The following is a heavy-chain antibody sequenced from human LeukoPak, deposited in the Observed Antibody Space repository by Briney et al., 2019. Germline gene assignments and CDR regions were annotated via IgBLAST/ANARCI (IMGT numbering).Heavy chain of an antibody. CDR1: GYTFTGCY. J-gene: IGHJ4*02. CDR2: INPNSGGT. D-gene: IGHD3-22*01. V-gene: IGHV1-2*02. Sequence: ASVKVSCKASGYTFTGCYMHWVRQAPGQGLEWMGWINPNSGGTNYAQKFQGRVTMTRDTSISTAYMELSRLRSDDTAVYYCARDRHYYDSSGYIDYWGQGTLVTVSS. CDR3: ARDRHYYDSSGYIDY.